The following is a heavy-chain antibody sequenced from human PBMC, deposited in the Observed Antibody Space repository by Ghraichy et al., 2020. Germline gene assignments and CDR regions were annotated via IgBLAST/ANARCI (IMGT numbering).Heavy chain of an antibody. CDR3: AKGLRMFDY. CDR1: GFTFSNYA. V-gene: IGHV3-23*01. Sequence: GESLNISCAASGFTFSNYAMSWVRQAPGKGLEWVSAISTSGGDTYYADSVKGRFSISRDNSKNTLFLQMNSLRADDTAVYYCAKGLRMFDYWGQGTLVTVS. J-gene: IGHJ4*02. D-gene: IGHD5-12*01. CDR2: ISTSGGDT.